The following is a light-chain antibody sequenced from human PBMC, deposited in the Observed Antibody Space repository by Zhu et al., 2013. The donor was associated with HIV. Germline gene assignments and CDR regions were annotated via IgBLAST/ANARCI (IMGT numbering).Light chain of an antibody. J-gene: IGKJ4*01. CDR2: DAS. V-gene: IGKV1-33*01. CDR3: QQYDNLPPLT. CDR1: QDISNY. Sequence: DIQMTQSPSSLSASVGDRVTITCQASQDISNYLNWYQQKPGKVPKLLIYDASNLETGVPSRFSGSGSGTDFTFTISSLQPEDIATYYCQQYDNLPPLTFGGGTKVEIK.